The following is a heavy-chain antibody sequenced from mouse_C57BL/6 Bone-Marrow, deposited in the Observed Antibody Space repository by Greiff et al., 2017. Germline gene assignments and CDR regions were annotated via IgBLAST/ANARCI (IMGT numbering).Heavy chain of an antibody. D-gene: IGHD2-4*01. CDR1: GYTFTDYY. CDR2: INPYNGGT. J-gene: IGHJ3*01. V-gene: IGHV1-19*01. CDR3: ARGNYYDCPIAY. Sequence: EVQLQQSGPVLVKPGASVKMSCKASGYTFTDYYMNWVKQSHGKSLEWIGVINPYNGGTSYNQKFKGKATLTVDKSSSTAYMELNSLTSEDSAVYYCARGNYYDCPIAYWGQGTLVTVSA.